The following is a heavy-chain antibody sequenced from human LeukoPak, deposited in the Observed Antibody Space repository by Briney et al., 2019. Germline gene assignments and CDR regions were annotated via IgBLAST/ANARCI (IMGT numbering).Heavy chain of an antibody. V-gene: IGHV3-7*01. CDR2: IKQDGSEK. J-gene: IGHJ4*02. Sequence: PGGSLRLSCAASGFTFSSYWMSWVRQAPGKGLEWVANIKQDGSEKYYVDSVKGRFTISRDNSKNTLYLQMNSLRAEDTAVYYCARDRYGYGSGSYSNFDYWGQGTLVTVSS. CDR3: ARDRYGYGSGSYSNFDY. D-gene: IGHD3-10*01. CDR1: GFTFSSYW.